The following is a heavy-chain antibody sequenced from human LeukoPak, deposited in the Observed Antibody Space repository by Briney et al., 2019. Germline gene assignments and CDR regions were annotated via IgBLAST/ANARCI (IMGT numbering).Heavy chain of an antibody. CDR1: GFTFSGYA. D-gene: IGHD6-19*01. J-gene: IGHJ4*02. CDR3: AKRIYGWYYIDY. CDR2: ITGPGEGA. V-gene: IGHV3-23*01. Sequence: GGSLRLSCAASGFTFSGYAMSWVRQAPGKGLEWVSAITGPGEGAFYAESVKGRFTISRDNSGNTLYLQMNGLRAEDTAVYYCAKRIYGWYYIDYWGQGALVTVSS.